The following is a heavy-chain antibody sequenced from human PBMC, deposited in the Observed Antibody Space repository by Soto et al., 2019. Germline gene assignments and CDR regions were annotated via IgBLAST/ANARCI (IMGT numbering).Heavy chain of an antibody. D-gene: IGHD3-10*01. CDR2: IYYSGST. V-gene: IGHV4-59*08. J-gene: IGHJ4*02. CDR1: GGSISSYY. CDR3: ARLRQPRGVNLYYFDY. Sequence: SETLSLTCTVSGGSISSYYWSWIRQPPGKGLEWIGYIYYSGSTNYNPSLKSRVTISVDTSKNQFSMKLSSVTAADTAVYYCARLRQPRGVNLYYFDYWGQGTLVTVSS.